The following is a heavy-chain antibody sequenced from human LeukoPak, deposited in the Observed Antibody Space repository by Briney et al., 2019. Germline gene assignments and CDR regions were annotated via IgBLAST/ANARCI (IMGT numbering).Heavy chain of an antibody. CDR2: INPNSGGT. J-gene: IGHJ6*03. V-gene: IGHV1-2*02. CDR1: GYTFTGYY. CDR3: ARVRVTTVTTSVGLYMDV. Sequence: ASVKVSCKASGYTFTGYYMHRVRQAPGQGLEWMGWINPNSGGTNYAQKFQGRVTMTRDTSISTAYMELSRLRSDDTAVYYCARVRVTTVTTSVGLYMDVWGKGTTVTVSS. D-gene: IGHD4-17*01.